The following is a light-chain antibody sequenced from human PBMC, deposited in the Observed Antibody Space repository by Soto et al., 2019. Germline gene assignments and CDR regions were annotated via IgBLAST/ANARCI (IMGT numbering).Light chain of an antibody. Sequence: QSALTQPASVSWSPGQSITISCTGTSSDVGAYNYDSLYQQYPAEAPKVIIYDVSHRPAGVSNRFSGSKSGNTASLNSSGLQTQDEADYYCSSYTRATTYVFGTGTKVTVL. CDR3: SSYTRATTYV. CDR2: DVS. CDR1: SSDVGAYNY. V-gene: IGLV2-14*01. J-gene: IGLJ1*01.